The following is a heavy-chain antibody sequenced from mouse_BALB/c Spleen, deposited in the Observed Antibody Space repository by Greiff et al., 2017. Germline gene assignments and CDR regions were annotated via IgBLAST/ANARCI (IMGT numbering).Heavy chain of an antibody. D-gene: IGHD1-1*01. CDR1: GYTFTSYV. J-gene: IGHJ1*01. Sequence: VQLQQSGPELVKPGASVKMSCKASGYTFTSYVMHWVKQKPGQGLEWIGYINPYNDGTKYNEKFKGKATLTSDKSSSTAYMELSSLTSEDSAVYYCARDYGSRSWYFDVWGAGTTVTVSS. V-gene: IGHV1-14*01. CDR3: ARDYGSRSWYFDV. CDR2: INPYNDGT.